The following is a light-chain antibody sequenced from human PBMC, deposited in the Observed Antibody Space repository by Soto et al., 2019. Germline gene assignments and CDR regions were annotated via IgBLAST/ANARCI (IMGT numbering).Light chain of an antibody. CDR3: QKYDIAPRT. V-gene: IGKV1-27*01. J-gene: IGKJ4*01. Sequence: DIQMTQSPSSLSACVGDRVTITCRASQDINNYLAWYQQRPGKVPKLLIYAASTLQSGVPSRFSGSGSGTDFTLTISSLQPEDVASYYCQKYDIAPRTFGGGTRVEVK. CDR1: QDINNY. CDR2: AAS.